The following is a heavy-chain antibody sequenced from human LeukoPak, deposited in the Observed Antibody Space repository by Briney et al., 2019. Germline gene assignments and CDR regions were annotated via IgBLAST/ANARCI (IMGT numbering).Heavy chain of an antibody. V-gene: IGHV3-7*01. CDR2: RKPDGSEK. J-gene: IGHJ4*02. CDR3: ARRLERITMVVVVSVFDY. D-gene: IGHD3-22*01. CDR1: GFTFSSYW. Sequence: GGSLRLSCAASGFTFSSYWMSWVRQAPGKGLEWVANRKPDGSEKYYVDSVKGRFTISRDNAKNSLYLQMNSLRAEDTAVYYCARRLERITMVVVVSVFDYWGQGTLVTVSS.